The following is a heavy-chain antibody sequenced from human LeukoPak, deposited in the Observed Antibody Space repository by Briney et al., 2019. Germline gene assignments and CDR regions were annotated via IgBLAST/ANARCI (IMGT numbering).Heavy chain of an antibody. CDR1: GYTFTSYG. J-gene: IGHJ5*02. CDR3: ARGSYDILTSYTDWFDP. V-gene: IGHV1-18*04. CDR2: ISAYNGNT. Sequence: GASVTVSCTASGYTFTSYGISWVRQAPGQGLEWMGWISAYNGNTNYAQKLQGRVTMTKYTSTSTAYMELRSLTSDDTAVYYAARGSYDILTSYTDWFDPWGQGTLVTVSS. D-gene: IGHD3-9*01.